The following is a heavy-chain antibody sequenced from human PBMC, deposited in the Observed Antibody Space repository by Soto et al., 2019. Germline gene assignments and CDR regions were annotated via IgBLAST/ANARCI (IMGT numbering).Heavy chain of an antibody. Sequence: ASVKVSCKASGGTFSSYAISWVRQAPGQGLEWMGGIIPIFGTANYAQKFQGRVTITADESTSTAYMELSSLRSEDTAVYYCARDLKDIVVVVAAANYYYGMDVWGQGTTVTVSS. CDR1: GGTFSSYA. CDR3: ARDLKDIVVVVAAANYYYGMDV. J-gene: IGHJ6*02. CDR2: IIPIFGTA. V-gene: IGHV1-69*13. D-gene: IGHD2-15*01.